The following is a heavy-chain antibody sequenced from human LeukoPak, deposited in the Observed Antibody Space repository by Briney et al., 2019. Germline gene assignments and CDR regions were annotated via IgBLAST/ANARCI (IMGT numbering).Heavy chain of an antibody. CDR2: IYSGGST. J-gene: IGHJ4*02. CDR3: AKDFGELGYFDY. CDR1: EFSVGSNY. D-gene: IGHD3-10*01. V-gene: IGHV3-66*01. Sequence: PGGSLRLSCAASEFSVGSNYMTWVRQAPGKGLEWVSLIYSGGSTYYADSVKGRFTISRDNSKNTLYLQMNSLRAEDTAVYYCAKDFGELGYFDYWGQGTLVTVSS.